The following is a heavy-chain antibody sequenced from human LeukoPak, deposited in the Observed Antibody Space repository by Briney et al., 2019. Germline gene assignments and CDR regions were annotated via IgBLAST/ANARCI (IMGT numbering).Heavy chain of an antibody. CDR1: GGTFSSYV. CDR2: IIPMFNTP. V-gene: IGHV1-69*05. J-gene: IGHJ6*03. CDR3: ARVDRHYFYMDV. Sequence: SVKVSCKASGGTFSSYVITWVRQAPGQGLEWVGGIIPMFNTPNYAQKFQGRVTITTDESAHTSFMELNSLSSADTAVYYCARVDRHYFYMDVWGKGTTVTVSS.